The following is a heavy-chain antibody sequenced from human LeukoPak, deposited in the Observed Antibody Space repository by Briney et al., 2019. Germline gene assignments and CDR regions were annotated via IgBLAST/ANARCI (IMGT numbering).Heavy chain of an antibody. CDR2: ISSSSSTI. CDR3: AKEDHIAAAGPGQRSFDY. Sequence: PGGSLRLSCAASGFTFSSYSMNWVRQAPGKGLEWVSYISSSSSTIYYADSVKGRFTISRDNAKNSLYLQMNSLRAEDTALYYCAKEDHIAAAGPGQRSFDYWGQGTLVTVSS. D-gene: IGHD6-13*01. CDR1: GFTFSSYS. J-gene: IGHJ4*02. V-gene: IGHV3-48*04.